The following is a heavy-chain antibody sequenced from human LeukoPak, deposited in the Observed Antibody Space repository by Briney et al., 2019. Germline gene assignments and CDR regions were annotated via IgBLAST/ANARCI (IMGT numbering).Heavy chain of an antibody. V-gene: IGHV1-2*02. CDR1: GYTFTGYY. CDR3: ATAGFGGFDY. CDR2: INPKSGDT. D-gene: IGHD3-3*01. J-gene: IGHJ4*02. Sequence: ASVKVSCKASGYTFTGYYIHWVRQAPGQGLEWMGWINPKSGDTNYAQKFQGRVIMTRDTPISTAYMELRRLRSDDTAVYYCATAGFGGFDYWGQGTLVTVSS.